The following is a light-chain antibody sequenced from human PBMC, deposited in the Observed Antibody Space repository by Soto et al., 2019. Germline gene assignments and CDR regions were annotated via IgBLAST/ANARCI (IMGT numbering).Light chain of an antibody. CDR1: QGVSTW. J-gene: IGKJ1*01. CDR3: QQANSLPRT. CDR2: GAS. V-gene: IGKV1-12*01. Sequence: DIHMTHSPSYVCASLGDRVSITCRASQGVSTWLAWYQQKPGRAPKLLIYGASSLHIGVPSRFSGSGSGTHFTLTISSLQPEDFATYICQQANSLPRTFGQGTKVDIK.